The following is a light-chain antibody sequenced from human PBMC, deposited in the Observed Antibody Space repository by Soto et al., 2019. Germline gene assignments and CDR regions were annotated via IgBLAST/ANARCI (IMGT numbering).Light chain of an antibody. CDR3: FSYASSSSYG. CDR1: SGDIGSYNR. V-gene: IGLV2-23*01. J-gene: IGLJ1*01. Sequence: QSALTQPASVSGSPGQSITISCTGTSGDIGSYNRVSWYQQHPGKAPKLLIYEGTQRPSGVSSRFSGSKSGNTASLTISGLQAEDEADYYCFSYASSSSYGVGTGTKVTVL. CDR2: EGT.